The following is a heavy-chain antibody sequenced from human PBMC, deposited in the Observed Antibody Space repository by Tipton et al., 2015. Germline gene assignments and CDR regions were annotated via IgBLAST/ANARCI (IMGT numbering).Heavy chain of an antibody. Sequence: TLSLTCSVSSDSISKYYWSWIRQPPGKELEWIGYIQYSGSTNYNPSLKRRVTISVDTSKNQFSLKVNSVTAADTAVYYCARGHKNGDSPWDYWGQGTLVTVSS. CDR3: ARGHKNGDSPWDY. J-gene: IGHJ4*02. CDR2: IQYSGST. CDR1: SDSISKYY. D-gene: IGHD4-17*01. V-gene: IGHV4-59*12.